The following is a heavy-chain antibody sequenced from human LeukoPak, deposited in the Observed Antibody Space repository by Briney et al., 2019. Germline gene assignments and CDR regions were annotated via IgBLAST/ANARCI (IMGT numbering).Heavy chain of an antibody. CDR2: ISSSGSTI. CDR1: GFTFSDYY. Sequence: GGSLRLSCAASGFTFSDYYMSWIRQAPGKGLEWVSYISSSGSTIYYADSVRGRFSISRDNAKNSLFLQMNSLRVEDTAVYYCATDRIQWGPDAFDIWGQGTLVTVSS. J-gene: IGHJ3*02. D-gene: IGHD2-8*01. V-gene: IGHV3-11*04. CDR3: ATDRIQWGPDAFDI.